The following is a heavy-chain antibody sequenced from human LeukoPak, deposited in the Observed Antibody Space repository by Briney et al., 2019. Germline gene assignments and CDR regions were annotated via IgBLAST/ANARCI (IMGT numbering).Heavy chain of an antibody. Sequence: ASVKVSCKAFGYTFTGNYMHWVRPAPGQGLEWMGIINPSRGSTSYAQKFQGRVTMTRDTSTSTVYMELYSLTSEDTAVYYCARDSGSSYYMDVWGKGTTVTVSS. CDR2: INPSRGST. CDR3: ARDSGSSYYMDV. J-gene: IGHJ6*03. CDR1: GYTFTGNY. D-gene: IGHD6-6*01. V-gene: IGHV1-46*01.